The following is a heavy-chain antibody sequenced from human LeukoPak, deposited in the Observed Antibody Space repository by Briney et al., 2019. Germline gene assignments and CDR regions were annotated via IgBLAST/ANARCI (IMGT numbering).Heavy chain of an antibody. V-gene: IGHV3-7*01. CDR2: IKYDGSEK. CDR1: GFTFSNYW. D-gene: IGHD7-27*01. J-gene: IGHJ4*02. CDR3: ARDYVWGSSESDY. Sequence: PGRSLRLSCAASGFTFSNYWMTWLRQTPGKDLEWVGNIKYDGSEKYYVDSVKGRFTISRDNAKNSLYLHMNSLRVEDTAIYYCARDYVWGSSESDYWGQGTLVTVSS.